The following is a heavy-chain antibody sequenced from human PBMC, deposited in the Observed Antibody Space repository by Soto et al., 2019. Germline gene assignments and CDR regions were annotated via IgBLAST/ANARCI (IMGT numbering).Heavy chain of an antibody. Sequence: QVPLVQSGAEVKKPGASVKVSCKASGYTFTSYGISWVRQAPGQGLEWMGWISAYNGNTNYAQKLQGRVTMTTDTSTSTAYMELRSLRSDDTAVYYCARQPSCSSTSCYWYFDLWGRGTLVTVSS. CDR3: ARQPSCSSTSCYWYFDL. CDR1: GYTFTSYG. V-gene: IGHV1-18*01. J-gene: IGHJ2*01. CDR2: ISAYNGNT. D-gene: IGHD2-2*01.